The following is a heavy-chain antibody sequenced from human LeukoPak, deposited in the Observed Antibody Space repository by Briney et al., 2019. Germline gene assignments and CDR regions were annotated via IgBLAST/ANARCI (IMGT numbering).Heavy chain of an antibody. V-gene: IGHV4-30-2*01. J-gene: IGHJ6*03. Sequence: SETLSLTCAVSGGSISSGGYSWSWIRQPPGKGLEWIGYIYHSGSTYYNPSLKSRVTISVDRSKNQFSLKLSSVTAADTAVYYCARDEVDTVRGVLYYYYYMDVWGKGTTVTVSS. CDR1: GGSISSGGYS. D-gene: IGHD3-10*01. CDR2: IYHSGST. CDR3: ARDEVDTVRGVLYYYYYMDV.